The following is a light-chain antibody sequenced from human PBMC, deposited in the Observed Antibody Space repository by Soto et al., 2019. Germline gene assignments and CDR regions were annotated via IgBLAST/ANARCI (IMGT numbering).Light chain of an antibody. CDR2: AAS. Sequence: EIVLTQSPATLSLSSGERATLSCRASHSVSNFLAWYQQKPGQAPRLLISAASNRATGIPARFSGSGSGTDFTLTISSLEPEDFAVYFCQQRSDWPLMTFGQGTRLEIK. CDR1: HSVSNF. J-gene: IGKJ5*01. V-gene: IGKV3-11*01. CDR3: QQRSDWPLMT.